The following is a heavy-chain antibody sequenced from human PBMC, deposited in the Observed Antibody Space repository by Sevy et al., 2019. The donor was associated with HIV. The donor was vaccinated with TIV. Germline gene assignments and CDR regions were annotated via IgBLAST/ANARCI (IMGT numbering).Heavy chain of an antibody. CDR1: GYAFTGYW. D-gene: IGHD3-3*01. CDR2: INPISGGT. Sequence: ASVKVSCKTSGYAFTGYWIHWVRQAPGQGLEWMGRINPISGGTDDSHKFQGRVIMTRDTSISTAYLEVRRLTSDDTAVYYCARAQIDFWMGGMDVWGQGTTVTVSS. V-gene: IGHV1-2*06. CDR3: ARAQIDFWMGGMDV. J-gene: IGHJ6*02.